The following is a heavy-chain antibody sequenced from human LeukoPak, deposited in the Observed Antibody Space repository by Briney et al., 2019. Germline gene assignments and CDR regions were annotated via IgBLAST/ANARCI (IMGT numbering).Heavy chain of an antibody. CDR3: ARGPFLRYFDWLTHYYYYYGMDV. D-gene: IGHD3-9*01. CDR1: GCTFTSYD. V-gene: IGHV1-8*01. J-gene: IGHJ6*02. Sequence: ASVKVSCKASGCTFTSYDINWVRQATGQGLEWMGWMNPNSGNTGYAQKFQGRVTMTRNTSISTAYMELSSLRSEDTAVYYCARGPFLRYFDWLTHYYYYYGMDVWGQGTTVTVSS. CDR2: MNPNSGNT.